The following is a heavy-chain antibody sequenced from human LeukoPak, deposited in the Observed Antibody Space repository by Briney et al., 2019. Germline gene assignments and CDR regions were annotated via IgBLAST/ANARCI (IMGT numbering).Heavy chain of an antibody. D-gene: IGHD3-9*01. CDR3: ARNRPFYDILTGYSLLPTYEY. V-gene: IGHV3-74*01. CDR2: INSDGSST. J-gene: IGHJ4*02. Sequence: PWGSLRLSCAASGFTFSGYWMHWVRQAPGKGLVWVSRINSDGSSTSYADSVKGRFTISRDNAKNTLYLQMNSLRAEDTAVYYCARNRPFYDILTGYSLLPTYEYWGQGTLVTVSS. CDR1: GFTFSGYW.